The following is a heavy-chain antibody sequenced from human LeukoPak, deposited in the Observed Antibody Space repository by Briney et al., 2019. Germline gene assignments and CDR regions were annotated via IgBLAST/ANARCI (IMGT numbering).Heavy chain of an antibody. CDR3: AREGMDITGTTRFVDY. D-gene: IGHD1-20*01. CDR1: GGSVSSDSYY. J-gene: IGHJ4*02. Sequence: SETLSLTCTVSGGSVSSDSYYWSWIWQPPGKGLEWIGYIYYSGSTNYNPSLKSRVTISVDTSKNQFSLKLSSVTAADTAVYYCAREGMDITGTTRFVDYWGQGTLVTVSS. CDR2: IYYSGST. V-gene: IGHV4-61*01.